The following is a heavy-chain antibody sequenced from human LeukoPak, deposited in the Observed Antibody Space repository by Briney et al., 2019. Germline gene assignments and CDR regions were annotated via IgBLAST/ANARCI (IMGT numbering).Heavy chain of an antibody. J-gene: IGHJ4*02. V-gene: IGHV4-59*01. CDR2: IYYSGDT. CDR1: GGSISSYY. D-gene: IGHD3-10*02. Sequence: PSENLSLTCTVSGGSISSYYFTWIRQPPGKGLQWIGYIYYSGDTKYNPSLRSRVTMSLDTSKNQVSLDLRSVTAADTALYYCASGTYVGLFFWAQGTPVTASS. CDR3: ASGTYVGLFF.